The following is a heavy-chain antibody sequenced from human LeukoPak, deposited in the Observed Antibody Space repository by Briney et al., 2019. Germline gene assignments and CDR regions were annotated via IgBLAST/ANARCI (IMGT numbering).Heavy chain of an antibody. Sequence: GGSLRLSCAASGFTFSSYAMSWVRQAPGNGLEWVSAISGSGGSTYYADSVKGRFTISRDNSKNTLYLQMNSLRAEDTAVYYCAKLHGYRGYGVTFDYWGQGTLVTVSS. J-gene: IGHJ4*02. CDR3: AKLHGYRGYGVTFDY. D-gene: IGHD5-12*01. CDR1: GFTFSSYA. V-gene: IGHV3-23*01. CDR2: ISGSGGST.